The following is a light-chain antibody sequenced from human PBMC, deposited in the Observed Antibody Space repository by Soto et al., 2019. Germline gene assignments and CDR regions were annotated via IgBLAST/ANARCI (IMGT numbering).Light chain of an antibody. Sequence: DIQMTQSPSTLSGSVGDRVTITCRASQTISSWLAWYQQKPGKAPKLLIYDASTLHSGVPSSFSGGGSGTAFPLTISSLPPEDFATYYCQQVNVYPSTFGGGTKVEIK. J-gene: IGKJ4*01. CDR1: QTISSW. CDR3: QQVNVYPST. V-gene: IGKV1-5*01. CDR2: DAS.